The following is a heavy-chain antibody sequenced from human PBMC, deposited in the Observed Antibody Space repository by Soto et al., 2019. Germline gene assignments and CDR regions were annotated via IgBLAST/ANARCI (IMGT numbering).Heavy chain of an antibody. CDR1: GYTFSNAW. CDR3: TTDPLVLGDTAALG. V-gene: IGHV3-15*01. Sequence: GGSLRPAFEGSGYTFSNAWLSWVRQATLKGVERVGRIKSKTDVGTTYYDATVKGRLNISSDDSKNTLYLQMNSLKTEETAVYYCTTDPLVLGDTAALGWGQGTMVTVSS. J-gene: IGHJ3*01. CDR2: IKSKTDVGTT. D-gene: IGHD5-18*01.